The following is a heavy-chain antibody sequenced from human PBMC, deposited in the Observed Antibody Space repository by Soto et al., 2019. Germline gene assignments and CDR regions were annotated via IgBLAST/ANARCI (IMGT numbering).Heavy chain of an antibody. Sequence: SGPTLVNPTQTLTLTCTFSGFSLSTSGMCVSWIRQPPGKALEWLARIDWDDDKYYSTSLKTRLTISKDTSKNQVVLTMTNMVPVDIATYYCARIRDYSNYYYYMDVWGKGTTVTVSS. D-gene: IGHD4-4*01. CDR2: IDWDDDK. CDR3: ARIRDYSNYYYYMDV. CDR1: GFSLSTSGMC. J-gene: IGHJ6*03. V-gene: IGHV2-70*11.